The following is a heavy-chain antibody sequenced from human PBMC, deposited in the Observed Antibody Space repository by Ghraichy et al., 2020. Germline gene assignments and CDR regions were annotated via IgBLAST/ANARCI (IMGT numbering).Heavy chain of an antibody. Sequence: SETLSLTCTVSGGPMSDTYWSWIRQSAGKGLEWIGRMYTTGGTNRNPSLMSRVSMSVDTSKNQFSLRLSSVTAADTAVYYCARQDILTGHYDAFTIWGQGTVVTVSS. D-gene: IGHD3-9*01. V-gene: IGHV4-4*07. CDR1: GGPMSDTY. J-gene: IGHJ3*02. CDR3: ARQDILTGHYDAFTI. CDR2: MYTTGGT.